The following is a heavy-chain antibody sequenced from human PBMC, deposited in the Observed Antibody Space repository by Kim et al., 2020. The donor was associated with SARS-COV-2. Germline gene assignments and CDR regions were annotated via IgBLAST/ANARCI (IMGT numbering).Heavy chain of an antibody. V-gene: IGHV4-34*01. D-gene: IGHD3-22*01. Sequence: SETLSLTCAVYGGSFSGYYWSWIRQPPGKGLEWIGEINHSGSTNYNPSLKSRVTISVDTSKNQFSLKLSSVTAADTAVYYCARGPLYYYDSSGYCYWGQG. J-gene: IGHJ4*02. CDR3: ARGPLYYYDSSGYCY. CDR1: GGSFSGYY. CDR2: INHSGST.